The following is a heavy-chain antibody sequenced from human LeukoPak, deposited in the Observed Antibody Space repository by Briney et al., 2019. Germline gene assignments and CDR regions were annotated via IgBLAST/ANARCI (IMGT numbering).Heavy chain of an antibody. Sequence: GESLKISCKGSGYSFTSYWIGWVRQMPGKGLKWMGIIYPGDSDTRYSPSFQGQVTISADKSISTAYLQWSSLKASDTAMYYCARSRGTMITSDAFDIWGQGTMVTVSS. CDR1: GYSFTSYW. D-gene: IGHD3-22*01. J-gene: IGHJ3*02. V-gene: IGHV5-51*01. CDR2: IYPGDSDT. CDR3: ARSRGTMITSDAFDI.